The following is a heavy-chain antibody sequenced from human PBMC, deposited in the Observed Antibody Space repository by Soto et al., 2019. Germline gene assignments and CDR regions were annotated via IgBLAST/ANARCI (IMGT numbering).Heavy chain of an antibody. V-gene: IGHV5-51*04. D-gene: IGHD3-10*01. CDR1: GYTFTNYW. Sequence: GESLKISCKGSGYTFTNYWIAWVRQMPGKGLEWMGIIFPGDPETRYSPSFQGQVTMSADKPISTAYLQWSSLKASDSATYYCARKYYYGAGTLDYWGQGTLVTVSS. CDR2: IFPGDPET. CDR3: ARKYYYGAGTLDY. J-gene: IGHJ4*02.